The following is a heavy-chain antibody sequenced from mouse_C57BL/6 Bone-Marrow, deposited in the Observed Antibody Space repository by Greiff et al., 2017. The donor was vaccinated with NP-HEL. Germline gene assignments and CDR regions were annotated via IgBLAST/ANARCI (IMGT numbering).Heavy chain of an antibody. V-gene: IGHV2-4*01. CDR1: GFSLTSYG. J-gene: IGHJ3*01. CDR2: IWSGGST. Sequence: VQLQQSGPGLVQPSQSLSITCTVSGFSLTSYGVHWVRQPPGKGLEWLGVIWSGGSTDYNAAFISRLSISKDNSKSQVFFKMNSLQADDTAIYYCAKGGPYYGSSPFAYWGQGTLVTVSA. D-gene: IGHD1-1*01. CDR3: AKGGPYYGSSPFAY.